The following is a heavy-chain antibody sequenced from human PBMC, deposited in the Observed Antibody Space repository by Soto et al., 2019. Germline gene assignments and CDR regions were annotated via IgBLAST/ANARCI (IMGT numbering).Heavy chain of an antibody. CDR2: IWYDGSNK. Sequence: GGSLRLSCAASGFSLSSYGMHWVRQAPGKGLDWGAVIWYDGSNKYYAESVKGRFTISRDNSKNTLYVQMNSLTVEDTAVYYCARAQYTGSYFDACDVWGQGTMVTVSS. V-gene: IGHV3-33*03. D-gene: IGHD1-26*01. J-gene: IGHJ3*01. CDR3: ARAQYTGSYFDACDV. CDR1: GFSLSSYG.